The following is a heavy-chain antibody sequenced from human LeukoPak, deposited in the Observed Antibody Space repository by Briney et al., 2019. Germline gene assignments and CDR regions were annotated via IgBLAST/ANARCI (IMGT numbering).Heavy chain of an antibody. CDR2: INQDGSEK. V-gene: IGHV3-7*04. Sequence: HAGGSLILSCAASGFTFSSSWMNWVRQAPGRGLEWVAPINQDGSEKYYVDSLKGRFTISRDNAKNSLYLQMSSLRGEGPGGVFFTRGPKNDNFCWGQGTLVTVSS. J-gene: IGHJ4*02. D-gene: IGHD1-1*01. CDR3: TRGPKNDNFC. CDR1: GFTFSSSW.